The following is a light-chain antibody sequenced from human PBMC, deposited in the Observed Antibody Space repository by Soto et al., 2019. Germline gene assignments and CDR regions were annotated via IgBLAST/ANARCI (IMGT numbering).Light chain of an antibody. J-gene: IGKJ1*01. CDR3: QQRSKWPIT. CDR1: QSVSSY. CDR2: DAS. Sequence: DIVLTNPPGTPSLSKEERATVSCRAVQSVSSYLAWYQQKPGQAPRLLIYDASKRATGIPARFSGGGSGTDFTLTISSLEPEDFAVYYCQQRSKWPITFGQGTKVAIK. V-gene: IGKV3-11*01.